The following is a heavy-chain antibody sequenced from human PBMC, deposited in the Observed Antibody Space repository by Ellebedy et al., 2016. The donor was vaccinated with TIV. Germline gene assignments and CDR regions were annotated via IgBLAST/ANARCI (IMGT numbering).Heavy chain of an antibody. V-gene: IGHV3-23*01. CDR3: AKSASETMVRGSDY. D-gene: IGHD3-10*01. Sequence: GESLKISCAASGFTFSSYAMSWVRQAPGKGLEWVASISGNGRDAFYADSVVQGRLTISRDTPKDALYLQMNSLRAEDTAVYYCAKSASETMVRGSDYWGQGTLVTVSS. CDR2: ISGNGRDA. CDR1: GFTFSSYA. J-gene: IGHJ4*02.